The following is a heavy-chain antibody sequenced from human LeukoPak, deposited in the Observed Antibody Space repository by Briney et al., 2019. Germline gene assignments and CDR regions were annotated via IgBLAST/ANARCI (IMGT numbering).Heavy chain of an antibody. D-gene: IGHD3-10*01. CDR2: VYSGGTT. J-gene: IGHJ4*02. Sequence: GGSLRLSCAASGFTVSSNYMSWVRQAPGKGLEWVSVVYSGGTTYYADSVKGRFTISRDNSKNTLYLQMNSLRAEDTAVYYCARGDYGSGSRDYWGQGTLVTVSS. V-gene: IGHV3-66*01. CDR1: GFTVSSNY. CDR3: ARGDYGSGSRDY.